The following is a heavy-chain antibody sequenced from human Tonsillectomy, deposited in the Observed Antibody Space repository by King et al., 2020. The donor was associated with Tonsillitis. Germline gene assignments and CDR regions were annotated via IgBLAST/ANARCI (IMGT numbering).Heavy chain of an antibody. CDR2: IYPGESDT. V-gene: IGHV5-51*01. J-gene: IGHJ4*02. CDR1: GYSFTSYW. Sequence: QLVQSGAEVKKPGESPKISCKGSGYSFTSYWIGWVRQMPGKGLEWMGLIYPGESDTSYSPSFQGQVTISADKSISTSYLHESSLKASDTAMYYCARHKGSIPRYPIFDYWGQGILVTVSS. D-gene: IGHD1-26*01. CDR3: ARHKGSIPRYPIFDY.